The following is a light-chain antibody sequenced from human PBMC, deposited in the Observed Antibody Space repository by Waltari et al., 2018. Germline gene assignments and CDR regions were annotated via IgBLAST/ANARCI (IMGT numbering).Light chain of an antibody. V-gene: IGKV3-15*01. J-gene: IGKJ5*01. CDR2: GAS. Sequence: EIVMTQSPVTLSVSPGERATLSCRASQSVSSSLAWYQQKPGQAPRLLIYGASTRATGIPARFSGSGSWTEFTLTISSLQSEDLAIYYCQQYDNWPPITFGQGTRLEIK. CDR1: QSVSSS. CDR3: QQYDNWPPIT.